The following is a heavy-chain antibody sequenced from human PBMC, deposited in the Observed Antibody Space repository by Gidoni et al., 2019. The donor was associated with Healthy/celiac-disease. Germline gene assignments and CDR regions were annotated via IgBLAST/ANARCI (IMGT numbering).Heavy chain of an antibody. D-gene: IGHD4-17*01. V-gene: IGHV3-53*04. J-gene: IGHJ6*02. Sequence: EVQLVESGGGLVQPGGSLRLSCAASGFTVSRNYMSWVRQAPGKGLEWVSVIDSGGSTYYADSVKGRSTISRHNSKNTLYLQMNSLRAEDTAVYYCARGTVTTGYYYYGMDVWGQGTTVTVSS. CDR3: ARGTVTTGYYYYGMDV. CDR1: GFTVSRNY. CDR2: IDSGGST.